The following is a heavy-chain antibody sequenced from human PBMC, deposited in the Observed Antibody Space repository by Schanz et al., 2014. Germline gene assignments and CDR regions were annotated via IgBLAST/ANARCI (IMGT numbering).Heavy chain of an antibody. J-gene: IGHJ5*02. Sequence: QVQLVQSGAEVKKPGASVRVSCKASGYTFTTYAMSWVRQAPGQGLEWVGWISVYTGNTKYGQKVQGRVTMTADTSTNTAYMELRSLRYDDTAVYYCAKAEYDILTDSYSRLDPWGQGTLXTVSS. CDR2: ISVYTGNT. CDR1: GYTFTTYA. D-gene: IGHD3-9*01. V-gene: IGHV1-18*01. CDR3: AKAEYDILTDSYSRLDP.